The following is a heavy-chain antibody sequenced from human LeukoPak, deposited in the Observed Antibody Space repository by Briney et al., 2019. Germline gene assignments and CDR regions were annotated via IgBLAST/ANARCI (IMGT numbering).Heavy chain of an antibody. CDR3: ARAYSSSWYWNWFDP. Sequence: PSETLSLTCTVSGYFISSGYYWGWIRQPPGKGLDWIGNIYPTGSTYYNPSLKSRVTISVDTSKNQFSLKVSSVSAADTAVYYCARAYSSSWYWNWFDPWGQGTLVTVSS. D-gene: IGHD6-13*01. CDR1: GYFISSGYY. J-gene: IGHJ5*02. CDR2: IYPTGST. V-gene: IGHV4-38-2*02.